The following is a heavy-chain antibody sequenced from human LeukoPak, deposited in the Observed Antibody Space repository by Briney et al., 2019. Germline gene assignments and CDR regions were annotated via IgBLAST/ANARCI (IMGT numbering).Heavy chain of an antibody. CDR3: AKDANYDILTGYYLDY. V-gene: IGHV3-23*01. CDR1: GFTFSSYA. J-gene: IGHJ4*02. CDR2: ITGGGDTT. Sequence: GGSLRLSCAASGFTFSSYAMTWVRQAPGKGLEWVSAITGGGDTTYYADSVKGRFTISRDNSKNTLYLQMNNLRAEDTAIYYCAKDANYDILTGYYLDYWGKGTLVTVSS. D-gene: IGHD3-9*01.